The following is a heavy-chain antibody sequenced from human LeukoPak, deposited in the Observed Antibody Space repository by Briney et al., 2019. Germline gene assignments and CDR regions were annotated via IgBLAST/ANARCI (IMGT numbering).Heavy chain of an antibody. Sequence: GRSLRLSCAASGFTFSRYGMHWVRQASGKGLEWVALISYDGSNKYYADSVKGRFTISRDNSKNTLYLQMNSLRPEDTAVYYCARDQGTSTTAPKRKGRFDPWGQGTLVTVSS. V-gene: IGHV3-30*03. D-gene: IGHD1-1*01. CDR1: GFTFSRYG. CDR2: ISYDGSNK. CDR3: ARDQGTSTTAPKRKGRFDP. J-gene: IGHJ5*02.